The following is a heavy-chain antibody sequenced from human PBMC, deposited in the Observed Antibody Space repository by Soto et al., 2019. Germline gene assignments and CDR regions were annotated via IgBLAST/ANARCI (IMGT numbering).Heavy chain of an antibody. Sequence: QVQLQESGPGLVKPSQTLSLTCTVSGGSISSGDYYWSWIRQPPGKGLEWIGYIYYSGSTYYNPSLKSRVIISVDTSKNQFSLKLSSVTAADTAVYYCARVKSIGEFTTDAFDIWGQGTMVTVSS. V-gene: IGHV4-30-4*01. D-gene: IGHD3-10*01. CDR2: IYYSGST. CDR3: ARVKSIGEFTTDAFDI. CDR1: GGSISSGDYY. J-gene: IGHJ3*02.